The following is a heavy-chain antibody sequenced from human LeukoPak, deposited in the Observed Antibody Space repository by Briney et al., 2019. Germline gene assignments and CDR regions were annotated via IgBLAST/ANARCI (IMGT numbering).Heavy chain of an antibody. Sequence: SETLSLTCTVSGGSISSSSYYWGWIRQPPGEGLEWIGTIYYSGSTYYNPSLKNRVTISADTSKNQFSLKLRSVTAADTAVYYCARGWKGPDLYSGYLFDYWGQGTLVTVSS. CDR3: ARGWKGPDLYSGYLFDY. V-gene: IGHV4-39*07. J-gene: IGHJ4*02. D-gene: IGHD5-12*01. CDR1: GGSISSSSYY. CDR2: IYYSGST.